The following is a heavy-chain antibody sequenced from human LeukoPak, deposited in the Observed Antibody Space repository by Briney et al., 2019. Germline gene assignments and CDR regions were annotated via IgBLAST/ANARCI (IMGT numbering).Heavy chain of an antibody. Sequence: GGSLRLSCAASGFTFSSYDIHWVRQAPGKGLEWVSSITSRSYIYYADSVRGRFTISRDNARNSLYLQMSSLRAEDTAVYYCAGCRAYDTRDLDYWGQGTLVTVSS. D-gene: IGHD3-22*01. CDR2: ITSRSYI. CDR1: GFTFSSYD. V-gene: IGHV3-21*01. CDR3: AGCRAYDTRDLDY. J-gene: IGHJ4*02.